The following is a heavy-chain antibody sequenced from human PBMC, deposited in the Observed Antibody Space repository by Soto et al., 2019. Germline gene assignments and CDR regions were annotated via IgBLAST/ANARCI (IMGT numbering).Heavy chain of an antibody. CDR2: IYYSGST. V-gene: IGHV4-31*03. D-gene: IGHD3-10*01. CDR3: ARDRVKGYYGSGSYSWFDP. J-gene: IGHJ5*02. Sequence: SETLSLTCTVSGGSISSGGYYWSWIRQHPGKGLEWIGYIYYSGSTYYNPSLKSRVTISVDTSKNQFSLKLSSVTAADTAAYYCARDRVKGYYGSGSYSWFDPWGQGTLVTVSS. CDR1: GGSISSGGYY.